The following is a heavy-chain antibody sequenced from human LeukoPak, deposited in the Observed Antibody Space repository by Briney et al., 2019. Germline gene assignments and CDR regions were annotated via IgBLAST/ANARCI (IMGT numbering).Heavy chain of an antibody. D-gene: IGHD5-18*01. CDR1: GGSFSGYY. J-gene: IGHJ4*02. CDR3: ARDQDTGTFDY. V-gene: IGHV4-34*01. CDR2: INHSGST. Sequence: SGTLSLTCAVYGGSFSGYYWSWIRQPPGKGLEWIGEINHSGSTNYNPSLKSRVTISVDTSKNQFSLKLSSVTAADTAVYYCARDQDTGTFDYWGQGTLVTVSS.